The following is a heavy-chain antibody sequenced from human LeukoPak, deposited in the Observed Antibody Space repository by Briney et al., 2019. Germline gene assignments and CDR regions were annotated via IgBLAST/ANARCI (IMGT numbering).Heavy chain of an antibody. CDR1: GFTFSSYA. Sequence: GGSLRLSCAASGFTFSSYAMHWVRQAPGKGLEWVAVISYDGSNKYYADSVKGRFTISRDNSKNTLYLQMNSLRAEDTAVYYCASPYYYGSGSYVDYWGQGTLSPSPQ. CDR3: ASPYYYGSGSYVDY. D-gene: IGHD3-10*01. CDR2: ISYDGSNK. V-gene: IGHV3-30*04. J-gene: IGHJ4*02.